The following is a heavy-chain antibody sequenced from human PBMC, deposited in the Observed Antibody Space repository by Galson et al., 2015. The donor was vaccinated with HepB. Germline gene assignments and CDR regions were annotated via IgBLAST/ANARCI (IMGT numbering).Heavy chain of an antibody. J-gene: IGHJ4*02. Sequence: SLRLSCAASGFTFDDYALHWVRQPPGKGLEWVSGISWNSGIIGYADSVKGRFTISRDSAKISLYLQMNSLRVEDTAFYYCAKDQEWGGSAGFDYWGQGTLVTVYS. CDR2: ISWNSGII. V-gene: IGHV3-9*01. D-gene: IGHD3-3*01. CDR3: AKDQEWGGSAGFDY. CDR1: GFTFDDYA.